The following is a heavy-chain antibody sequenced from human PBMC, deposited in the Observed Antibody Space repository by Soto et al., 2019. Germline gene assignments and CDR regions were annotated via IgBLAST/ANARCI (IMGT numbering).Heavy chain of an antibody. V-gene: IGHV4-4*07. CDR2: IYSGGRT. CDR1: GGSISQYY. J-gene: IGHJ4*02. CDR3: ARGPGGIGDVSLDN. D-gene: IGHD4-17*01. Sequence: QVQLQESGPGLVKPSETLSLSCGVSGGSISQYYWSWIRQPPGKGLEWIGRIYSGGRTNYNPSLESRVATSVDTSKNRSSLKLSSVTAADTAVHYCARGPGGIGDVSLDNWAQGPLVTVS.